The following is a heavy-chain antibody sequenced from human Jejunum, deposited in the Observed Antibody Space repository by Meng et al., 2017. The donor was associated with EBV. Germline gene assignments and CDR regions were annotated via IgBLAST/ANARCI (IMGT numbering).Heavy chain of an antibody. CDR3: SRDLAGSDDD. J-gene: IGHJ4*02. Sequence: EVQLVESGGALVQPGVSLSLSCAASGFTFSSYWMHWVRQAPGQGLVWVSRTNEDGRITNYADSVKGRFTISRDNTKNTLYLQMNSLRAEDTAVYFCSRDLAGSDDDWGQGTLVTVSS. V-gene: IGHV3-74*01. D-gene: IGHD6-25*01. CDR2: TNEDGRIT. CDR1: GFTFSSYW.